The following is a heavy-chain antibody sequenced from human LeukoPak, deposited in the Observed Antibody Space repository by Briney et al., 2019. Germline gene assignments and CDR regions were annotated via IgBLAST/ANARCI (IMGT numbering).Heavy chain of an antibody. J-gene: IGHJ4*02. V-gene: IGHV4-4*07. CDR3: ARDYDILTGVYYFDY. CDR1: GGSISSYY. CDR2: IYTSGST. Sequence: PSETLSLTCTVSGGSISSYYWSWIRQPAGKGQEWIGRIYTSGSTNYNPSLKSRVTMSVDTSKNQFSLKLSSVTAADTAVYYCARDYDILTGVYYFDYWGQGTLVTVSS. D-gene: IGHD3-9*01.